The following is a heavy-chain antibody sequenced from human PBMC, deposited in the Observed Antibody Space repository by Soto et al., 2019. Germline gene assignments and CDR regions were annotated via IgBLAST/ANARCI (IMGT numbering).Heavy chain of an antibody. J-gene: IGHJ3*02. D-gene: IGHD3-9*01. CDR3: AREVWTYYDILPQANAFDI. CDR1: GYTFTSYG. Sequence: ASVTVSFKASGYTFTSYGISCVRQAPGQGLEWMGWISAYNGNTNYAQKLQGRVTMTTDTSTSTAYMELRSLRSDDTAVYYCAREVWTYYDILPQANAFDIWGQGTMVTVSS. CDR2: ISAYNGNT. V-gene: IGHV1-18*01.